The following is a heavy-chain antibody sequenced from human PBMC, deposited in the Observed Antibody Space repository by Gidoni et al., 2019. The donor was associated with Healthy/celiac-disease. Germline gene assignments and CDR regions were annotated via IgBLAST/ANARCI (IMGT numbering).Heavy chain of an antibody. V-gene: IGHV3-15*01. J-gene: IGHJ3*02. CDR2: IKSKTDGGTT. CDR3: TTGVSWLARYDAFDI. D-gene: IGHD3-9*01. CDR1: GFTFSNAW. Sequence: EVQLVESGGGLVKPGGSLRLSCAASGFTFSNAWMSWVRQAPGKGLEWVGRIKSKTDGGTTDYAAPVKGRFTISRDDSKNTLYLQMNSLKTEDTAVYYCTTGVSWLARYDAFDIWGQGTMVTVSS.